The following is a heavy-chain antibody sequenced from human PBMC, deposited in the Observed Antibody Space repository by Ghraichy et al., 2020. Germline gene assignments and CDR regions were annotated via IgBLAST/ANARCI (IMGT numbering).Heavy chain of an antibody. CDR1: GYTFTSYA. D-gene: IGHD5-24*01. CDR3: ARDLDVEMATIYRDPTEEYYFDY. Sequence: ASVKVSCKASGYTFTSYAMNWVRQAPGQGLEWMGWINTNTGNPTYAQGFTGRFVFSLDTSVSTAYLQISSLKAEDTAVYYCARDLDVEMATIYRDPTEEYYFDYWGQGTLVTVSS. J-gene: IGHJ4*02. V-gene: IGHV7-4-1*02. CDR2: INTNTGNP.